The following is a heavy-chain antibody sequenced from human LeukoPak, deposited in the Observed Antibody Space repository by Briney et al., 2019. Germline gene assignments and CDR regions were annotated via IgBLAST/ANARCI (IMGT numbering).Heavy chain of an antibody. D-gene: IGHD6-19*01. Sequence: GSLRLSCAASGFTFSSYAMNWVRQAPGKGLEWIGSIYYTGSTYYNPSLKGRVTISADTSKNQFSLKLSSVTAADTAVYYCARHWWGSAWPYYFDYWGQGTLVTVSS. CDR2: IYYTGST. CDR3: ARHWWGSAWPYYFDY. CDR1: GFTFSSYA. J-gene: IGHJ4*02. V-gene: IGHV4-39*01.